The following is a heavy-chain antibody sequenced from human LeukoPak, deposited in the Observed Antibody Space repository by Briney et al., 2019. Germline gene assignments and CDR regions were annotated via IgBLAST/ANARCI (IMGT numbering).Heavy chain of an antibody. Sequence: GGSVRLLRAPSWLTLSNQWMIWVRQAAGKGRECVAYIKQEGTEKHYLDSVKGRFTISRENAQNPLYLQTNSLRGQDTAVYYCGRGWAVDFWGQGTLVTVSS. J-gene: IGHJ4*02. D-gene: IGHD5-24*01. V-gene: IGHV3-7*01. CDR1: WLTLSNQW. CDR3: GRGWAVDF. CDR2: IKQEGTEK.